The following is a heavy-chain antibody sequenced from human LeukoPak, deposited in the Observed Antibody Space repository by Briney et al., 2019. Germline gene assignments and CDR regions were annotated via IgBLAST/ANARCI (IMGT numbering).Heavy chain of an antibody. J-gene: IGHJ4*02. Sequence: GASVKVSCKASGYTFSYDINWVRQATGQGLEWMGWMNPNSGNTGYAQKFQGRVTMTRNTSISTAYMELSSLRSEDTALYYCARRRVTVVRGVDITSYYFDYWGQGTLVTVSS. CDR1: GYTFSYD. CDR2: MNPNSGNT. CDR3: ARRRVTVVRGVDITSYYFDY. D-gene: IGHD3-10*01. V-gene: IGHV1-8*01.